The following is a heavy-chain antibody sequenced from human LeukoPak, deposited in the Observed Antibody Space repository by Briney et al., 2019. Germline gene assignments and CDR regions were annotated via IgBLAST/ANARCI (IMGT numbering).Heavy chain of an antibody. CDR3: ARDRRRLRGMNGDGDAFDI. CDR2: IYSDGSI. Sequence: GSLRLSCAASGFSVGGNYISWVRQAPGKGLEWVSMIYSDGSIFHADSVKGRFTMSRDNSRNTLDLQMNSLRVEDTAVYFCARDRRRLRGMNGDGDAFDIWGQGTMVTVSS. V-gene: IGHV3-53*01. D-gene: IGHD1-1*01. CDR1: GFSVGGNY. J-gene: IGHJ3*02.